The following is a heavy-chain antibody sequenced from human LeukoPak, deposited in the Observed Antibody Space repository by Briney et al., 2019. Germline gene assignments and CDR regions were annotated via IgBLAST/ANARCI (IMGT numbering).Heavy chain of an antibody. CDR1: GGTFSSYA. CDR2: IIPIFGTA. J-gene: IGHJ4*02. Sequence: ASVKVSCKASGGTFSSYAISWVRQAPGQGPEWMGGIIPIFGTANYAQKFQGRVTITADESTSTAYMELSSLRSEDTAVYYCARAGMAAAGTLDYWGQGTLVTVSS. V-gene: IGHV1-69*13. D-gene: IGHD6-13*01. CDR3: ARAGMAAAGTLDY.